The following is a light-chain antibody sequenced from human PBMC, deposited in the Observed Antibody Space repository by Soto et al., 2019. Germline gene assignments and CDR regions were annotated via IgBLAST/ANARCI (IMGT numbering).Light chain of an antibody. Sequence: DIQLTQSPSSLSASVGDRVTITCRASERISNYLNSYQQKPGTAPKLLIWSSSTLPSGLPSRFRGSGSGTDFTLSISRLQPEDFAVYYCQQSYNTPRTFGQGTKVEVK. CDR2: SSS. CDR3: QQSYNTPRT. J-gene: IGKJ1*01. V-gene: IGKV1-39*01. CDR1: ERISNY.